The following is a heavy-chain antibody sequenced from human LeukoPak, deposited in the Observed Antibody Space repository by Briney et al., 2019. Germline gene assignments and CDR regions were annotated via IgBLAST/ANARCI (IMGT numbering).Heavy chain of an antibody. CDR2: ISGSGGST. J-gene: IGHJ4*02. CDR1: GFTFSSYA. CDR3: AKDRGSLGYGSGSYFDY. D-gene: IGHD3-10*01. V-gene: IGHV3-23*01. Sequence: GGSLRLSCAASGFTFSSYAMSWVRQAPGKGLEWVSAISGSGGSTYYADSVKGRFTISRDNSKNTLYLQMNSLRAEDTAVYYCAKDRGSLGYGSGSYFDYWGQGTLVTVSS.